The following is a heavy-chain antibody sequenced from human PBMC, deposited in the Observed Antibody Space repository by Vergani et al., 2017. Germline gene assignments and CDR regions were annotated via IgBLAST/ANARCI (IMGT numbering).Heavy chain of an antibody. V-gene: IGHV1-18*01. D-gene: IGHD6-13*01. Sequence: QVQLVQSGAEVKKPGASVKVSCKASGYTFTSYGISWVRQAPGQGLEWMGWISANNGNTNYAQKLQGRVTMTTDTSTSTAYMELRSLRSDDTAVYYCASDPRISSSWYDRRQSSPPGPHYWGQGTLVTVSS. CDR3: ASDPRISSSWYDRRQSSPPGPHY. CDR1: GYTFTSYG. J-gene: IGHJ4*02. CDR2: ISANNGNT.